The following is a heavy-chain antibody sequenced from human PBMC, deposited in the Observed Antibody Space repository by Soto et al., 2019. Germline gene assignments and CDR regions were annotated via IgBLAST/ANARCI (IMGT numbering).Heavy chain of an antibody. CDR2: ISYDGSNK. J-gene: IGHJ6*02. Sequence: QVQLVESGGGVVQPGRSLRLSCAASGFTFSSYGMHWVRQAPGKGLEWVAVISYDGSNKYYADFVKGRFTISRDNSKNTLYLQMNSLRAEDTAVYYCAKDREHACSGGSCYLRSYYYGMDVWGQGTTVTVSS. D-gene: IGHD2-15*01. CDR3: AKDREHACSGGSCYLRSYYYGMDV. CDR1: GFTFSSYG. V-gene: IGHV3-30*18.